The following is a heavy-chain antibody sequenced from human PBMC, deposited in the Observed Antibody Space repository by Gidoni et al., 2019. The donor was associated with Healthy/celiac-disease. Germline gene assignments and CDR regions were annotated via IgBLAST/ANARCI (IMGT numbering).Heavy chain of an antibody. J-gene: IGHJ4*02. V-gene: IGHV4-34*01. CDR1: GGSFSGYY. CDR3: ARGQYPSRGYSSRFTYYFDY. D-gene: IGHD6-13*01. CDR2: INHSGST. Sequence: QVQLQQWGAGLLKPSETLSLTCAVYGGSFSGYYWSWIRQPPGKGLEWIGEINHSGSTNYNPSLKSRVTISVDTSKNQFSLKLSSVTAADTAVYYCARGQYPSRGYSSRFTYYFDYWGQGTLVTVSS.